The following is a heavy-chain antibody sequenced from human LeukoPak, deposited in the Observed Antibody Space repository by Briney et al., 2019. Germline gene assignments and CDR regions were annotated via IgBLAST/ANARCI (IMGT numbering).Heavy chain of an antibody. CDR1: GYTFTCYY. Sequence: ASVKVSCKASGYTFTCYYMHWVRQAPGQGLEWMGWINPNSGGTNYAQKFQGRVTMTRDTSISTAYMELSRLRSDDTAVYYCARLEQDYDILTGYYPEYFQHWGQGTLVTVSS. V-gene: IGHV1-2*02. J-gene: IGHJ1*01. D-gene: IGHD3-9*01. CDR3: ARLEQDYDILTGYYPEYFQH. CDR2: INPNSGGT.